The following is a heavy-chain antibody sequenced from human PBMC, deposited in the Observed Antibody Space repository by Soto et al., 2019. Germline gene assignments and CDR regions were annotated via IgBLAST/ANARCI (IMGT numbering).Heavy chain of an antibody. Sequence: PGGSLRLSCAASGFTFSSYGMHWVRQAPGKGLEWVAVISYDGSNKYYADSVKGRFTISRDNSKNTLYLQMNSLRAEDTAVYYCAKDPYYYDSSGYFDYWGQGT. D-gene: IGHD3-22*01. J-gene: IGHJ4*02. CDR3: AKDPYYYDSSGYFDY. V-gene: IGHV3-30*18. CDR2: ISYDGSNK. CDR1: GFTFSSYG.